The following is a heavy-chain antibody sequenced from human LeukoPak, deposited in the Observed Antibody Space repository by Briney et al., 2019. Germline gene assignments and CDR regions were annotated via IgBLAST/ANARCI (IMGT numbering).Heavy chain of an antibody. CDR2: IFYDGSHK. Sequence: QPGRSLRPSCAASGFTFRSYGMHWVRQAPGKGLEWVAVIFYDGSHKYYADSVKGRFTVSRDNSKNTLYLQMNSLRVEDTAVFYCATHRGSYPAGGFNYWGQGTLVTVSS. CDR3: ATHRGSYPAGGFNY. J-gene: IGHJ4*02. CDR1: GFTFRSYG. D-gene: IGHD1-26*01. V-gene: IGHV3-33*08.